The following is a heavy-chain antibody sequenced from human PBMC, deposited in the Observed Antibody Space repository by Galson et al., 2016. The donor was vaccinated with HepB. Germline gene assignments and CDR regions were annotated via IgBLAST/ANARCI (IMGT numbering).Heavy chain of an antibody. CDR2: IDARGGT. Sequence: SLRLSCAASGFTFSDYAMSWVRQAPGKGLEWVSGIDARGGTYYADSVTGRFAVSRDNAKNTLYPHMDSLRAEDTAVYYCARENHYVLDVWGQGTTVTVSS. J-gene: IGHJ6*02. CDR3: ARENHYVLDV. V-gene: IGHV3-23*01. D-gene: IGHD1-14*01. CDR1: GFTFSDYA.